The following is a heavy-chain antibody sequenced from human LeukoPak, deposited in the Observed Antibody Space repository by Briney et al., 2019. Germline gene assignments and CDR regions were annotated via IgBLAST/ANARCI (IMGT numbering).Heavy chain of an antibody. D-gene: IGHD2-2*02. J-gene: IGHJ4*02. CDR3: ATVPRSSCCYTFDY. Sequence: GSLRLSCAASGFTVSSNYMAWVRQPPGKGLEWASVFYPSGTTHYADSVKGRLTVSRHDSKNTLYLQMNSLRVEDTAVYYCATVPRSSCCYTFDYWGQGILVTVSS. CDR1: GFTVSSNY. V-gene: IGHV3-53*04. CDR2: FYPSGTT.